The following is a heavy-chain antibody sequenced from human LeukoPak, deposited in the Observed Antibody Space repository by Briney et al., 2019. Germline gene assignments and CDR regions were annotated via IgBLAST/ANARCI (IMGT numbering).Heavy chain of an antibody. CDR2: IYHSGST. CDR3: ARGHWGLSFPLTNDY. D-gene: IGHD7-27*01. Sequence: PSETLSLTCAVSGGSISSGGYSWSWIRQPPGKGLEWIGYIYHSGSTYYNPSLKSRVTISVDTSKNQFSLKLSSVTAADTAVYYCARGHWGLSFPLTNDYWGQGTLVTVSS. V-gene: IGHV4-30-2*01. J-gene: IGHJ4*02. CDR1: GGSISSGGYS.